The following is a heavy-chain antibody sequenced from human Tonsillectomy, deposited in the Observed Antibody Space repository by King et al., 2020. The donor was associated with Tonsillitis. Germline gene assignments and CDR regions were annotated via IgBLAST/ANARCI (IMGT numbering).Heavy chain of an antibody. Sequence: VQLVQSGSELKKPGASVKVSCKASGYTFTSYAMNWVRQAPGQGLEWMGWINTNTGNPTYAQGFTGRFVFSLDTSVTTAYLQNSSLKAEDTAVYYCAREFKRDCSSTSCHFLYWGQGTLVTVSS. V-gene: IGHV7-4-1*02. CDR2: INTNTGNP. D-gene: IGHD2-2*01. CDR3: AREFKRDCSSTSCHFLY. CDR1: GYTFTSYA. J-gene: IGHJ4*02.